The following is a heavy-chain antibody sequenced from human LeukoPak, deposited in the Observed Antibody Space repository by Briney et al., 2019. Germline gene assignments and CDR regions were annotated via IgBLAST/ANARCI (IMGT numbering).Heavy chain of an antibody. J-gene: IGHJ4*02. CDR2: INPNSGGT. V-gene: IGHV1-2*02. CDR1: GYTFTGCY. Sequence: GASVKVSCKASGYTFTGCYMHWVRQAPGQGLEWMGWINPNSGGTNYAQKFQGRVTMTRDTSISTAYMELSRLRSDDTAVYYCALVRSSGYYFDYWGQGTLVTVSS. D-gene: IGHD6-25*01. CDR3: ALVRSSGYYFDY.